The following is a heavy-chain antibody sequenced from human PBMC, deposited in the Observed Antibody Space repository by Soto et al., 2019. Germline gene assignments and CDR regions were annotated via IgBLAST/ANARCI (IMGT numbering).Heavy chain of an antibody. CDR2: IYYSGST. CDR1: GGSISSYY. J-gene: IGHJ4*02. CDR3: ARGHITMVPGGYYFDY. Sequence: PSETLSLTCTVSGGSISSYYWSWIRQPPGKGLEWIGYIYYSGSTNYNPSPKSRVTISVDTSKNQFSLKLSSVTAADTALYYCARGHITMVPGGYYFDYWGQGTLVTVSS. D-gene: IGHD3-10*01. V-gene: IGHV4-59*01.